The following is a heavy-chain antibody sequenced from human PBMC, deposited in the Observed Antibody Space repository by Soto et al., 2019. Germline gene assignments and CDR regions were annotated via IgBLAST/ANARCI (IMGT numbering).Heavy chain of an antibody. CDR2: IYYSGST. CDR1: GGSISSYY. J-gene: IGHJ6*03. Sequence: SETLSLTCTVSGGSISSYYWSWIRQPPGKGLEWIGYIYYSGSTNYNPSLKSRVTISVDTSKNQFSLKLSSVTAADTAVYYCARDTVGYSGYDSGDYYYYYMDVWGKGTTVTVSS. D-gene: IGHD5-12*01. V-gene: IGHV4-59*01. CDR3: ARDTVGYSGYDSGDYYYYYMDV.